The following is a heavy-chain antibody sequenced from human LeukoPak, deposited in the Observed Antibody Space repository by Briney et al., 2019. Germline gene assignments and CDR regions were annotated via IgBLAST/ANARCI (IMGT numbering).Heavy chain of an antibody. CDR3: AGARRGYSYGHLDY. D-gene: IGHD5-18*01. CDR2: IWYDGSNK. J-gene: IGHJ4*02. Sequence: GRSLRLSCAASGFTISSYGVHWVRQAPGKGLEWVAVIWYDGSNKYYADSVKGRFTISRDNSKNTLYLQMNSLRAEDTAVYYCAGARRGYSYGHLDYWGQGTLVTVSS. CDR1: GFTISSYG. V-gene: IGHV3-33*01.